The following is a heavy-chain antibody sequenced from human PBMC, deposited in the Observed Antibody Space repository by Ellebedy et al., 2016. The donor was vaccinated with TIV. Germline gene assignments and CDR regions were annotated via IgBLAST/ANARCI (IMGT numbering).Heavy chain of an antibody. CDR2: INPSGGST. CDR3: ARNSADDAFDI. V-gene: IGHV1-46*01. D-gene: IGHD1-26*01. CDR1: GYTFTGYY. J-gene: IGHJ3*02. Sequence: ASVKVSXKASGYTFTGYYMHWVRQAPGQGLEWMGIINPSGGSTSYAQKFQGRVTMTRDTSTSTVYMELSSLRSEDTAVYYCARNSADDAFDIWGQGTMVTVSS.